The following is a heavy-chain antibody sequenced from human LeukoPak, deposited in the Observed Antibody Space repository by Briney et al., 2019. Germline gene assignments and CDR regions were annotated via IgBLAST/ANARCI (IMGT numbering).Heavy chain of an antibody. CDR3: ARAPGVTHGPFDY. Sequence: SVKVSCKASGGTLSSYAISWVRQAPGQGLEWMGGIIPIFGTANYAQKFQGRVTITADESTSTAYMELSSLRSEDTAVYYCARAPGVTHGPFDYWGQGTLVTVSS. D-gene: IGHD4-23*01. J-gene: IGHJ4*02. CDR2: IIPIFGTA. V-gene: IGHV1-69*13. CDR1: GGTLSSYA.